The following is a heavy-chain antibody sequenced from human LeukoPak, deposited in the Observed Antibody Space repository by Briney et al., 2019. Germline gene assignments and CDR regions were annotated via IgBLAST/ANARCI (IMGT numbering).Heavy chain of an antibody. Sequence: GGSLRLSCAASGFTFSDYYMSWIRQAPGKGLEWVSCISSSGSTIYYADSVKGRFTISRDNAKNSLYLQMNSLRAEDTAVYYCARDYDSSGYYYLDYWGQGTLVTVSS. D-gene: IGHD3-22*01. J-gene: IGHJ4*02. V-gene: IGHV3-11*04. CDR3: ARDYDSSGYYYLDY. CDR2: ISSSGSTI. CDR1: GFTFSDYY.